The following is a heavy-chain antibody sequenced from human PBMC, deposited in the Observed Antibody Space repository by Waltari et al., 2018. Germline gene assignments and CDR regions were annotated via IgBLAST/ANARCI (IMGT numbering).Heavy chain of an antibody. CDR2: IYYSGST. CDR1: GGSISSGGYY. J-gene: IGHJ6*02. V-gene: IGHV4-31*03. Sequence: QVQLQESGPGLVKPSQTLSLTCTVSGGSISSGGYYWSWIRQHPGKGLEWIGYIYYSGSTYYNPSLKSRVTISVDTSKNQFSLKLSSVTAADTAVYYCARHPSYGDYEGAGDYYYGMDVWGQGTTVTVSS. D-gene: IGHD4-17*01. CDR3: ARHPSYGDYEGAGDYYYGMDV.